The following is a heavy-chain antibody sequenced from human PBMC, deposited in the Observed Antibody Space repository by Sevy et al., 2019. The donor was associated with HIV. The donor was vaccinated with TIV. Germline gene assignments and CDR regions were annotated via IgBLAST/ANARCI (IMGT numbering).Heavy chain of an antibody. D-gene: IGHD5-12*01. CDR3: ASDWGSGYDPSYGLDV. CDR1: GFTFSDYY. Sequence: GGSLRLSCAASGFTFSDYYMSWIRQAPGKGLEWVSYISSSGSTIYYADSVKGRFTISRDNAKNSLYLQMNSLRAEDTAVYYGASDWGSGYDPSYGLDVWGQGTMVTVSS. V-gene: IGHV3-11*01. CDR2: ISSSGSTI. J-gene: IGHJ6*02.